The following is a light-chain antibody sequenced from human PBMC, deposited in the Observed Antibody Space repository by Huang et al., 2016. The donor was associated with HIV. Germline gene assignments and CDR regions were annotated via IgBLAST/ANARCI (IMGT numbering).Light chain of an antibody. CDR2: WAS. V-gene: IGKV4-1*01. Sequence: DIVMTQSPDSLAVSLGEWATINCKSSQSVLYSSNNKNYLAWYQQKPGQPPKLLIYWASTRESVVPDRFSGSGSGTDFTLTISSLQAEDVAVYYCQQYYSTLTFGGGTKVEIK. J-gene: IGKJ4*01. CDR1: QSVLYSSNNKNY. CDR3: QQYYSTLT.